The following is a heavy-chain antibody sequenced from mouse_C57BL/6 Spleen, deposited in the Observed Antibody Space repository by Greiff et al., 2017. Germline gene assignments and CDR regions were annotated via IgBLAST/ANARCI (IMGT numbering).Heavy chain of an antibody. D-gene: IGHD2-3*01. V-gene: IGHV1-54*01. J-gene: IGHJ1*03. CDR2: INPGSGGT. CDR3: ARWYDGYWYFDV. CDR1: GYAFTNYL. Sequence: QVQLQQSGAELVRPGTSVKVSCKASGYAFTNYLIEWVKQRPGQGLAWIGVINPGSGGTNYNEKFKGKATLTADKSSSTADMQLSSRTSEDAAVYCCARWYDGYWYFDVWGTGTTVTVSS.